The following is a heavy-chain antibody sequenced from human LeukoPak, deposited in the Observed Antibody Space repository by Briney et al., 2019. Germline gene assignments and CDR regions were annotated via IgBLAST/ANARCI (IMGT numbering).Heavy chain of an antibody. V-gene: IGHV1-18*01. CDR1: GYTFTSYG. D-gene: IGHD3-10*01. J-gene: IGHJ5*02. CDR2: ISAYNGNT. Sequence: ASVKVPCKASGYTFTSYGISWVRQAPGQGLEWMGWISAYNGNTNYAQKLQGRVTMTTDTSTSTAYMELRSLRSDDTAVYYCARVVWFGELLYNWFDPWGQGTLVTVSS. CDR3: ARVVWFGELLYNWFDP.